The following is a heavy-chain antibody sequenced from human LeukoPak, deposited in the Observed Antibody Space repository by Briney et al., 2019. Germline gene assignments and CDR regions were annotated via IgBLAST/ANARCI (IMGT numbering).Heavy chain of an antibody. V-gene: IGHV4-59*01. J-gene: IGHJ4*02. CDR2: IYYSGST. CDR1: GGSISSYY. D-gene: IGHD6-19*01. CDR3: AKVGQQWLSEMKH. Sequence: PSETLSLTCTVSGGSISSYYWSWIRQPPGKGLEWIGYIYYSGSTNYNPSLKSRVTISVDTSKNQFSLKLSSVTAEDTAVYYCAKVGQQWLSEMKHWGQGTLVTVSS.